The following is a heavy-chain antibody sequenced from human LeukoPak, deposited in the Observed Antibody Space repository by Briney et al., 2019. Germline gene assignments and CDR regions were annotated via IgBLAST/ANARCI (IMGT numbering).Heavy chain of an antibody. CDR3: ARVRPFSGGSCCDY. V-gene: IGHV1-69*13. CDR2: IIPIFGTA. CDR1: GGTFSSYA. J-gene: IGHJ4*02. Sequence: ASVKVSCKASGGTFSSYAISWVRQAPGQGLEWMGGIIPIFGTANHAQKFQGRVTITADESTSTAYMELSSLRSEDTAVYYCARVRPFSGGSCCDYWGQGTLVTVSS. D-gene: IGHD2-15*01.